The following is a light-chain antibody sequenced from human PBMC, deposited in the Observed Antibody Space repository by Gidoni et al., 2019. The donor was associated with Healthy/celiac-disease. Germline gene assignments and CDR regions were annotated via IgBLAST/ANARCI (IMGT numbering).Light chain of an antibody. CDR1: QSVSSY. CDR2: DAS. V-gene: IGKV3-11*01. CDR3: QQRSNWPYMYT. Sequence: EIVLTQSTATLSLSPGERATLSCRASQSVSSYLAWYQQKPGQAPRLLIYDASNRATGIPARFSGSGSGTDFTLTISSLEPEDFAVYYCQQRSNWPYMYTFGQGTKLELK. J-gene: IGKJ2*01.